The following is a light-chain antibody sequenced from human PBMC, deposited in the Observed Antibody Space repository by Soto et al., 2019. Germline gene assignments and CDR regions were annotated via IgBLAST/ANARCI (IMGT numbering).Light chain of an antibody. J-gene: IGLJ7*01. Sequence: QCVLTQPASVSGSPGQSITISCTGTSSDVGSYKLVSWYQQHPGKAPKLMISEVSKRPSGISDRFSGSKSGSTASLTISGLQAEDEADYYCCSYAGTSTHTVLGGGTQLTVL. V-gene: IGLV2-23*02. CDR3: CSYAGTSTHTV. CDR1: SSDVGSYKL. CDR2: EVS.